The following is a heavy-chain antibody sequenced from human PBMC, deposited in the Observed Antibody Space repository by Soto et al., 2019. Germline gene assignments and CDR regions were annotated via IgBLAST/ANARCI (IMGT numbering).Heavy chain of an antibody. J-gene: IGHJ4*02. Sequence: QVQLVQSGTEVKEPGASVKVSCKASGYTFSDYFIHWVRQAPGQGLEWMGIIHVAADRTTYTQKFQGRVGFTRDMSTTTLYMEMTSLTSEDTAVYFCARDGGSSGWSYFDLWGQGTAVTVSS. D-gene: IGHD6-19*01. CDR2: IHVAADRT. CDR1: GYTFSDYF. CDR3: ARDGGSSGWSYFDL. V-gene: IGHV1-46*01.